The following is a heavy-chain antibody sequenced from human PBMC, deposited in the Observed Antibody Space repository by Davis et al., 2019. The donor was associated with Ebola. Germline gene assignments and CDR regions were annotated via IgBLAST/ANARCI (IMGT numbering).Heavy chain of an antibody. V-gene: IGHV4-61*01. CDR2: LYYSGST. CDR3: AGLVVVAAASYGMDV. Sequence: SEILSLTCTVSGGSVSSGSYYWSSIRQPPAKGLEWLGYLYYSGSTNYNPSLKSRVTISVDTSKNQFSLKLSSVTAADTAVYYCAGLVVVAAASYGMDVWGQGTTVTVSS. J-gene: IGHJ6*02. CDR1: GGSVSSGSYY. D-gene: IGHD2-15*01.